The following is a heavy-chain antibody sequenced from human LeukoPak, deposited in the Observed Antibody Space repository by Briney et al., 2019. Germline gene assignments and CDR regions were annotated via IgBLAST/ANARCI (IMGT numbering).Heavy chain of an antibody. CDR2: MNPHSGNT. Sequence: ASVKVSCKASGYTFTSYYMHWMRQATGQGLEWMGWMNPHSGNTGYAQKFQGRVTVTRDTSINTVYMELNSLRSEDTAVYFCARGSQGQYSGYVFGFWGQGTLVTVSS. CDR1: GYTFTSYY. D-gene: IGHD5-12*01. V-gene: IGHV1-8*03. CDR3: ARGSQGQYSGYVFGF. J-gene: IGHJ4*02.